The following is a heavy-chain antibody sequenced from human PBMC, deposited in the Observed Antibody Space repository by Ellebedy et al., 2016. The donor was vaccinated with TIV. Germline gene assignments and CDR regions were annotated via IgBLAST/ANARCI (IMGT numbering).Heavy chain of an antibody. D-gene: IGHD2-8*02. CDR3: VRTGRPWFDY. CDR2: ISTSSSYT. CDR1: GFTFSDYY. J-gene: IGHJ4*02. V-gene: IGHV3-11*06. Sequence: GESLKISCVASGFTFSDYYMSWSRPAPGQGLEWVSTISTSSSYTKCADSVKGRFTVSRDDAKNSLYLHMNSLKAEDTAVYYCVRTGRPWFDYWGQGTLVTVSS.